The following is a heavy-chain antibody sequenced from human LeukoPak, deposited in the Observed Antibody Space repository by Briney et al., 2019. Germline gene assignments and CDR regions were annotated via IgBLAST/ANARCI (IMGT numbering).Heavy chain of an antibody. D-gene: IGHD2-21*02. V-gene: IGHV3-66*01. CDR2: IYSGGST. J-gene: IGHJ6*02. Sequence: PGGSLRLSCAASGFTVSSNYMSWVRQAPGKGLEWVSVIYSGGSTYYADSVKGRFTISRDNSKNTLYLQMNSLRAEDTAVYYCARGMVCGGDCYYYYYYGMDVRGQGTTVTVSS. CDR3: ARGMVCGGDCYYYYYYGMDV. CDR1: GFTVSSNY.